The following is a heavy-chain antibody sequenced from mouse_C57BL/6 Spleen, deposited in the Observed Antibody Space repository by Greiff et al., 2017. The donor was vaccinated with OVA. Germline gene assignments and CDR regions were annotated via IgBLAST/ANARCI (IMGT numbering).Heavy chain of an antibody. CDR3: ARSPLGDYFDY. J-gene: IGHJ2*01. D-gene: IGHD4-1*01. Sequence: VQLQQSGPELVQPGASVKMSCKASGYTFTDYNMHWVKQSHGKSLEWIGYINPNNGGTSYNQKFKGKATLTVNKSSSTAYMELRSLTSEDSAVYYCARSPLGDYFDYWGQGTTLTVSS. CDR1: GYTFTDYN. V-gene: IGHV1-22*01. CDR2: INPNNGGT.